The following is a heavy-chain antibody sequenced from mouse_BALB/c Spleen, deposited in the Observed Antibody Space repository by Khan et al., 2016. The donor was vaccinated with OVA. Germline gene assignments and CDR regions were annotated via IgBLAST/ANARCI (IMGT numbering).Heavy chain of an antibody. J-gene: IGHJ3*01. CDR2: IFPNTGGT. V-gene: IGHV1-18*01. CDR1: GYPFTDYN. D-gene: IGHD2-13*01. Sequence: VRLQQSGPELVKPGASVKIPCKASGYPFTDYNMAWVKQSHGKGLEWIGDIFPNTGGTVYNQTFKGKATLTVDKSSSTAFLQLRSLTSEESAGYYGAGHGEGGFADWGQGTMVTVSA. CDR3: AGHGEGGFAD.